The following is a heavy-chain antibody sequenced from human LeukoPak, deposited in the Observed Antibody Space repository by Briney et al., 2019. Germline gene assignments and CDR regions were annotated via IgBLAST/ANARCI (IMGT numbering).Heavy chain of an antibody. CDR3: ARQSKATAGPFDY. CDR2: IYHSGST. CDR1: GGSISSSNW. Sequence: SETLSLTCAVSGGSISSSNWWSWVRQPPGKGLEWIGEIYHSGSTNYNPSLKSRVTISVDKSKNQFSLKLSSVTAADTAVYYCARQSKATAGPFDYWGQGTLVTVSS. J-gene: IGHJ4*02. V-gene: IGHV4-4*02. D-gene: IGHD6-13*01.